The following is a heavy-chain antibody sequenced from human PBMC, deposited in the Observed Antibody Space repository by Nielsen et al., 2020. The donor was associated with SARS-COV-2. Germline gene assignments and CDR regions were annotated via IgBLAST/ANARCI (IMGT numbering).Heavy chain of an antibody. V-gene: IGHV4-59*08. CDR3: ARHQYGRHRDGNFYYMDV. J-gene: IGHJ6*03. CDR2: IYYSGST. CDR1: GASVSAYD. Sequence: SEPLSLTCCVSGASVSAYDWTWIRQFPGKGLECIGKIYYSGSTIYNPCLKTRVTMSRDTSKSQVSLTLSSVTAADTAVYYCARHQYGRHRDGNFYYMDVWGKGTTVTVSS. D-gene: IGHD2/OR15-2a*01.